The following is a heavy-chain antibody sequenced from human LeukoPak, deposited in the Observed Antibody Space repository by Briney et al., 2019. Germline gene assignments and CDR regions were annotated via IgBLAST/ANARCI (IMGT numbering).Heavy chain of an antibody. J-gene: IGHJ4*02. D-gene: IGHD2-2*01. Sequence: GGALRLSCAASGFTFSDYWMSWVRQAPGKGLEWVANIKQDGSGKYYVDSVKGRFTISRDNSKNTLYLQMNSLRAEDTAVYYCAKDRDRVPAAFDYWGQGTLVTVSS. CDR3: AKDRDRVPAAFDY. V-gene: IGHV3-7*03. CDR2: IKQDGSGK. CDR1: GFTFSDYW.